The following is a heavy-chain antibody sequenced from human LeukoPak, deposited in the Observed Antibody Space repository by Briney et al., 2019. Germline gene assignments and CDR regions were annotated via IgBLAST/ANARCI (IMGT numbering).Heavy chain of an antibody. Sequence: PSETLSLTCTVSGGSISSSSYYWGWIRQPPGKGLEWIRSIYYSGSTYYNPSLKSRVTISVDTSKNQFSLKLSSVTAADTAVYYCAREGGSSSWYSEFDYWGQGTLVTVSS. D-gene: IGHD6-13*01. CDR3: AREGGSSSWYSEFDY. CDR2: IYYSGST. V-gene: IGHV4-39*07. J-gene: IGHJ4*02. CDR1: GGSISSSSYY.